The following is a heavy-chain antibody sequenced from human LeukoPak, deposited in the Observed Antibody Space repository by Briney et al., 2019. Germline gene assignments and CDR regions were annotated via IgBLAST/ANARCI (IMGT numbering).Heavy chain of an antibody. CDR2: INHSGST. Sequence: SETLSLTCAVYGGSFSDYYWSWIRQPPGKGLEWIGEINHSGSTNYNPSLKSRVTISLDTSKNQFSLKLSSVTAADTAVYYCARGPLLVVPAANLNWFDPWGQGTLVTVSS. CDR3: ARGPLLVVPAANLNWFDP. D-gene: IGHD2-2*01. J-gene: IGHJ5*02. V-gene: IGHV4-34*01. CDR1: GGSFSDYY.